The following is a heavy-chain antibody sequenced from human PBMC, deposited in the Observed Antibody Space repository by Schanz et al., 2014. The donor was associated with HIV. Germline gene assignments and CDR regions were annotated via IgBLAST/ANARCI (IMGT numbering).Heavy chain of an antibody. Sequence: QEQLVESGGGVVQPGRSLRLSCAASGFTYRNYGMHWVRQAPGKGLEWVAVISYDGRNKYFADSVKGRFTMSRDNSKNTLYLQMTTLRIDDTAVYYCAKPEYDSRGNSQSHFDYWGQGTLVTVSS. CDR2: ISYDGRNK. J-gene: IGHJ4*02. CDR3: AKPEYDSRGNSQSHFDY. V-gene: IGHV3-33*05. CDR1: GFTYRNYG. D-gene: IGHD3-22*01.